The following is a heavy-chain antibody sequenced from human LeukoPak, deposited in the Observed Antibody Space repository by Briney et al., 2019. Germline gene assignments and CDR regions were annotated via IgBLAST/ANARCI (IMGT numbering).Heavy chain of an antibody. CDR2: INPNSGGT. J-gene: IGHJ4*02. CDR3: ARTSGGGYDIDY. Sequence: ASVKVSCKASGYTFTGYYMLWGRQPPGQGLEWMGWINPNSGGTNYAQKFQGRVTMTRDTSISTAYMELSRLRSDDTAVYYCARTSGGGYDIDYWGQGTLVTVSS. CDR1: GYTFTGYY. D-gene: IGHD5-12*01. V-gene: IGHV1-2*02.